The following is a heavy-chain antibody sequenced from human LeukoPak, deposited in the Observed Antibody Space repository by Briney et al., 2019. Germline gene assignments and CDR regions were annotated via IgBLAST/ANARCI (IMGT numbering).Heavy chain of an antibody. CDR3: AKDRSIGTYYTFDS. CDR2: IKQDGSEK. CDR1: GFTFSSYW. D-gene: IGHD1-26*01. V-gene: IGHV3-7*03. J-gene: IGHJ4*02. Sequence: GGSLRLSCAASGFTFSSYWMSWVRQAPGKGLEWVANIKQDGSEKYYVDSVKGRFTISRDNSKNTLYLQMSSLTAKDTAVYYCAKDRSIGTYYTFDSWGQGTLVTVSS.